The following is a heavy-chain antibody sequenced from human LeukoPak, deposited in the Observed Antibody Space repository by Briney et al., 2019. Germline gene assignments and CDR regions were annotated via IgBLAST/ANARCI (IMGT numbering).Heavy chain of an antibody. Sequence: ASVKVSCKASGYTFISYGISRVRQAPGQGLQWMGWISTYNGNSVYVEKFQGRVTMTTDTSTSTAFLELRSLTSDDTAVYYCARDGNYYDSSGTLSDSWGQGTLVTVSS. D-gene: IGHD3-22*01. J-gene: IGHJ4*02. V-gene: IGHV1-18*01. CDR1: GYTFISYG. CDR2: ISTYNGNS. CDR3: ARDGNYYDSSGTLSDS.